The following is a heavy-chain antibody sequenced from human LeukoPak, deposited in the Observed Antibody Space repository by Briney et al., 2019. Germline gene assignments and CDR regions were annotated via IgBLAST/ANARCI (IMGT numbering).Heavy chain of an antibody. D-gene: IGHD6-6*01. CDR2: IFYSEST. J-gene: IGHJ4*02. Sequence: PSETLSLTCTVSGGSISSSSYYWGWIRQPPGKGLEWIGSIFYSESTYYNPSLKSRFTISVDTSKIQFSLRLSSVTAADTAVYYCARGVDGSSSVIDYWGQGSLVTVSS. CDR1: GGSISSSSYY. CDR3: ARGVDGSSSVIDY. V-gene: IGHV4-39*01.